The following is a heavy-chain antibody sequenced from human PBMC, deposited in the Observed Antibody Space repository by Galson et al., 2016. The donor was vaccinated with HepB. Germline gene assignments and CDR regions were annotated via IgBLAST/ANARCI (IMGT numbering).Heavy chain of an antibody. CDR1: GFAFSSYS. D-gene: IGHD4-23*01. CDR3: APGNSVVKGY. J-gene: IGHJ4*02. V-gene: IGHV3-53*01. CDR2: IYSGGGT. Sequence: SLRLSCAASGFAFSSYSMSWVRQAPGKGLEWVSLIYSGGGTSYADSVRGRFTISRDNSKNTVYLQMNSLRAEDTALYYCAPGNSVVKGYWGQGTLVTVSS.